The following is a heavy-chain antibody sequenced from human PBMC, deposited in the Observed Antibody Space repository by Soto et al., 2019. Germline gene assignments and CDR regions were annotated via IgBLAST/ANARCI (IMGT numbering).Heavy chain of an antibody. CDR2: INAGNGNT. CDR1: GYTFTSYA. D-gene: IGHD3-10*01. V-gene: IGHV1-3*01. CDR3: ARLFGITMVRGVQDAFDI. J-gene: IGHJ3*02. Sequence: ASVKVSCKASGYTFTSYAMHGVRQAPGQRLEWMGWINAGNGNTKYSQKFQGRVTITRDTSASTAYMELSSLRSEDTAVYYCARLFGITMVRGVQDAFDILGQGTMVTVSS.